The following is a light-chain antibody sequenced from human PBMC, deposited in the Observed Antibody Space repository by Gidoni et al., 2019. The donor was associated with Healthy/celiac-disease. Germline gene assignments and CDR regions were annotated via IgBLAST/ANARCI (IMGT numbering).Light chain of an antibody. V-gene: IGKV3-15*01. CDR2: GAS. Sequence: EIVMTQSPATLSVSPGERATLSCRASQSVNSNLAWYQQKPGQAPRLLIYGASTRATGIPARFSGSGSGTEFTLTISSLQSEDFAVYYCQQYNNWPLPFTFGPGTKVDIK. CDR3: QQYNNWPLPFT. CDR1: QSVNSN. J-gene: IGKJ3*01.